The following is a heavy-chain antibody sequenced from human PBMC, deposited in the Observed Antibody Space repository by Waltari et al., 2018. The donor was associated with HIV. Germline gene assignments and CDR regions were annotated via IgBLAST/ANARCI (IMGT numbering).Heavy chain of an antibody. J-gene: IGHJ4*02. Sequence: VQLAESGGGLVKPGGSLRLSCGVSGFSFSDHFMTWVRQAPGKGLEWVASISGRSGYIYYVDSVKGRFSISRDNAKNSLTLQMNSLTVEDTAVYFCARVESSKGLDFWGQGTLVTVSS. CDR2: ISGRSGYI. CDR3: ARVESSKGLDF. CDR1: GFSFSDHF. D-gene: IGHD6-13*01. V-gene: IGHV3-21*01.